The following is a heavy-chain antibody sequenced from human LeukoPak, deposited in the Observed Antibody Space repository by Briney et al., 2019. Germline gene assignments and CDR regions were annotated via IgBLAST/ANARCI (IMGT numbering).Heavy chain of an antibody. CDR2: IKQDGSEK. CDR3: ARDRPYDILTGYSRFDY. Sequence: GGPLRLSCAASGFTFSSYWMSWVRQAPGKGLEWVANIKQDGSEKYYVDSVKGRFTTSRDNAKNSLYLQMNSLRAEDTAVYYCARDRPYDILTGYSRFDYWGQGALVTVSS. J-gene: IGHJ4*02. V-gene: IGHV3-7*01. D-gene: IGHD3-9*01. CDR1: GFTFSSYW.